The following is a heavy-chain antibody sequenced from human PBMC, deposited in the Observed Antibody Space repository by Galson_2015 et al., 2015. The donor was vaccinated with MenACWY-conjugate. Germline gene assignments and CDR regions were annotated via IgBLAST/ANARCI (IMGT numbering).Heavy chain of an antibody. Sequence: SLRLSCAASGFILSNYAMSWVRQAPGKGLEWVSVISYGGGNTYYADSVTGRFTMSRDNSKNTLYLQMSSLRVEDTAVYYCAKGSSRSAAAGASSDYWGQGTLVTVSS. V-gene: IGHV3-23*01. J-gene: IGHJ4*02. CDR1: GFILSNYA. CDR2: ISYGGGNT. CDR3: AKGSSRSAAAGASSDY. D-gene: IGHD6-13*01.